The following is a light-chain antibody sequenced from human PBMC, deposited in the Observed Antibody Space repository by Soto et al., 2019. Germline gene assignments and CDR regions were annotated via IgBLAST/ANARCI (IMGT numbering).Light chain of an antibody. CDR3: QQHGSSLWT. J-gene: IGKJ1*01. V-gene: IGKV3-20*01. Sequence: PGERATLSCRASQSVTSNYLAWYQQKPGQAPRLLIYDASSRATGIPDRFSGSGSGTDFTLTISRLEPEDFAVNYCQQHGSSLWTFGQGTKVDIK. CDR2: DAS. CDR1: QSVTSNY.